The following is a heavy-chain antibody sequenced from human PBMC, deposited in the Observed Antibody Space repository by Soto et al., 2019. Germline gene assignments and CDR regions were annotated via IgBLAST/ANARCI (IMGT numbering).Heavy chain of an antibody. D-gene: IGHD3-16*01. CDR1: GFTFSSYS. CDR2: ISSSSSTI. Sequence: EVQLVESGGGLVQPGGSLRLSCAASGFTFSSYSMNWVRQAPGKGLEWVSYISSSSSTIYYANSVKGRFTISRDNAKNSLYLQMNSLRAEDTAVYYCARAMITFGGVISDWGQGTLVTVSS. CDR3: ARAMITFGGVISD. J-gene: IGHJ4*02. V-gene: IGHV3-48*01.